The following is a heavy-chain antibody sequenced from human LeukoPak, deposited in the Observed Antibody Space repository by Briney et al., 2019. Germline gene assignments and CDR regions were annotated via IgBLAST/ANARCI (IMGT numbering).Heavy chain of an antibody. Sequence: SETLSLTCAVYGGSFSGYYWSWIRQPPGKGLEWIGEINHSGSTNYNPSLKSRVTISVDTSKNQFSLKLSSVTAADTAVYYCARGGGRKFDYWGQGTLVTVSS. V-gene: IGHV4-34*01. CDR3: ARGGGRKFDY. CDR2: INHSGST. J-gene: IGHJ4*02. CDR1: GGSFSGYY. D-gene: IGHD2-15*01.